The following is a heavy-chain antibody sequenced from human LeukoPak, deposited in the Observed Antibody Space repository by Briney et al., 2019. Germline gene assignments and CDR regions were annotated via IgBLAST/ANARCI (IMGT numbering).Heavy chain of an antibody. Sequence: SGGSLRLSCAASGFTFNTYTINWVRQAPGKGLEWVSSITSSSDYIYYADSVKGRFTISRDNAKNSLSLQMNSLRAEDTAVYYCARDNFYWGQGTLVTVSS. CDR1: GFTFNTYT. CDR2: ITSSSDYI. V-gene: IGHV3-21*01. CDR3: ARDNFY. J-gene: IGHJ4*02. D-gene: IGHD3-3*01.